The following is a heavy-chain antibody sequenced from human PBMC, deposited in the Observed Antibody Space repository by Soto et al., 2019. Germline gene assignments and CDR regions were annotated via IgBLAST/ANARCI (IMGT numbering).Heavy chain of an antibody. CDR3: VKALSARYNSAKAFDI. Sequence: GGSLRLSCAASGFTVSSNYMSWVRQAPGKGLEWVSVINSGGSTYYADSVNGRFTISRDNSKNMLYLQMSSLRAEDTAVYYCVKALSARYNSAKAFDIWGQGTMVTVSS. CDR2: INSGGST. V-gene: IGHV3-53*05. CDR1: GFTVSSNY. D-gene: IGHD2-2*02. J-gene: IGHJ3*02.